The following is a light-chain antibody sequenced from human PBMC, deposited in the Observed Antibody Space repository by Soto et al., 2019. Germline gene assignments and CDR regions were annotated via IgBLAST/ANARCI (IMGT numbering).Light chain of an antibody. CDR2: AAS. V-gene: IGKV3-20*01. J-gene: IGKJ1*01. CDR1: QSVSSSY. Sequence: DIVMTQSPATLSVSPGERATLSCRASQSVSSSYLAWYQQKPGQAPRLLIYAASSRATGIPDRFSGSGSGTDFTLPISRLEPQDIAVYYCQRYGNSPQTFRQGTKVDIK. CDR3: QRYGNSPQT.